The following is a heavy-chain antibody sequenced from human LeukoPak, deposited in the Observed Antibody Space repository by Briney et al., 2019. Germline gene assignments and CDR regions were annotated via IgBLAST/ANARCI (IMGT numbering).Heavy chain of an antibody. D-gene: IGHD3-9*01. J-gene: IGHJ4*02. Sequence: GGSLRLSCAASGFTFSSYVMHWVRQAPGKGLEWVAIISYDGSNEYYADSVKGRFTISRDNSKNTLYLQMNSLRAEDTAVYYCAREGLRYFDWLLYRYYFDYWGQGTLVTVSS. V-gene: IGHV3-30*04. CDR3: AREGLRYFDWLLYRYYFDY. CDR2: ISYDGSNE. CDR1: GFTFSSYV.